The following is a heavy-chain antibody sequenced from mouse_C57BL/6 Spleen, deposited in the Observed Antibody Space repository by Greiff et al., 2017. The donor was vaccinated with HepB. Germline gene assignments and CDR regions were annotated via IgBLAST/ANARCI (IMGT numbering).Heavy chain of an antibody. V-gene: IGHV1-15*01. CDR2: IDPGTGGT. CDR1: GYTFTDYE. CDR3: TRRGDYYYGSSPFDY. J-gene: IGHJ2*01. D-gene: IGHD1-1*01. Sequence: VQLQQSGAELVRPGASVTLSCKASGYTFTDYEMHWVKQTPVHGLEWIGAIDPGTGGTAYNQKFKGKAILTADKSSSTAYMELRSLTSEDSAVYYCTRRGDYYYGSSPFDYWGQGTTLTVSS.